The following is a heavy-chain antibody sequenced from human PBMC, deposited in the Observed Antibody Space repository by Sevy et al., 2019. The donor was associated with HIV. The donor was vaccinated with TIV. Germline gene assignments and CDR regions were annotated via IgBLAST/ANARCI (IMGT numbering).Heavy chain of an antibody. J-gene: IGHJ6*02. CDR3: ARDQLVPVLYGMDV. V-gene: IGHV3-7*03. CDR2: IKQDGSEK. CDR1: EFTFSSYW. D-gene: IGHD2-2*01. Sequence: GGSLRLSCAASEFTFSSYWMSWVRQAPGKGLEWVANIKQDGSEKYYVDSVKGRFTISRDNAKNSLYLQMNSLRAEDTAVYYCARDQLVPVLYGMDVWGQGTTVTVSS.